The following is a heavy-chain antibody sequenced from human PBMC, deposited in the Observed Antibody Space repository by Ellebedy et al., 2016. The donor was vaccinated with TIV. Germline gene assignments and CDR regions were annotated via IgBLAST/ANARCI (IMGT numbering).Heavy chain of an antibody. CDR2: INANGGSI. CDR1: GFTFSSYA. CDR3: ACSRYHYYMANTIFAY. J-gene: IGHJ4*02. D-gene: IGHD3-22*01. V-gene: IGHV3-23*01. Sequence: PGGSLRLSCAASGFTFSSYAMSWVRQAPGQGLEWVSGINANGGSIAYADSVKGRFTFSLDKSKDTLLLQMNSLRAEDTAVYYFACSRYHYYMANTIFAYWGQGALVTVSS.